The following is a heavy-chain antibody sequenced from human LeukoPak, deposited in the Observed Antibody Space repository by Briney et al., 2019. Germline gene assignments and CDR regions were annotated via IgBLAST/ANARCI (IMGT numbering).Heavy chain of an antibody. V-gene: IGHV3-30-3*01. Sequence: GGSLRLSCAASGFTFSSYAMHWVRQAPGKGLEWVAVISYDGSNKYYADSVKGRFTISRDKPKNTLYLQMNSLRAEDTAVYYCTRWGYGDRGNYWGQGTLVTVSS. D-gene: IGHD4-17*01. CDR3: TRWGYGDRGNY. CDR1: GFTFSSYA. J-gene: IGHJ4*02. CDR2: ISYDGSNK.